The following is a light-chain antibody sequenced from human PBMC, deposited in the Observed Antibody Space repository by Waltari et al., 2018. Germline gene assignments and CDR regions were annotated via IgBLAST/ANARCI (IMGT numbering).Light chain of an antibody. Sequence: QSVLTQPPSASGTPGQRVTISCSGSSSNIGSFTVKWFQQVPGTAPKLLISTDEQRPSGVPDRFSGSKSGTSASLAISGLQSEDEADYYCAAWDSSLSAWMFGGGTRLTVL. CDR3: AAWDSSLSAWM. CDR2: TDE. J-gene: IGLJ3*02. CDR1: SSNIGSFT. V-gene: IGLV1-44*01.